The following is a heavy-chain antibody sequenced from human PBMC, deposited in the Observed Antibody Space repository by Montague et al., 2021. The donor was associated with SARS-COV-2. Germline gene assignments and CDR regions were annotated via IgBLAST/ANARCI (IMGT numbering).Heavy chain of an antibody. J-gene: IGHJ3*02. Sequence: SVRVSCKVSEYSLSDFSLQLHWVRQAPGKGLEWMGEFDSEDGETTYAQKLQGRVTMTEDRSTDTVYMELSSLRSDDTAVYYCATLGLEVITYAFAIWGQGTMVTVSS. V-gene: IGHV1-24*01. CDR1: EYSLSDFS. CDR2: FDSEDGET. D-gene: IGHD3-22*01. CDR3: ATLGLEVITYAFAI.